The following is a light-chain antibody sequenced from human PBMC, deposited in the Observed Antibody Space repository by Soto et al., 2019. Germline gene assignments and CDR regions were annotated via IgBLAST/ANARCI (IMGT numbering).Light chain of an antibody. J-gene: IGLJ3*02. V-gene: IGLV2-14*01. CDR1: SSDVGFHNY. CDR3: TSYTTSSTWV. Sequence: QSVLTQPASVSGSPGQSITISCSGTSSDVGFHNYVSWFQQYPGKAPKLMIFEVTNRPPGVSDRFSGSKSDNTASLTISGLQADDEADYFCTSYTTSSTWVFGGGTKLTVL. CDR2: EVT.